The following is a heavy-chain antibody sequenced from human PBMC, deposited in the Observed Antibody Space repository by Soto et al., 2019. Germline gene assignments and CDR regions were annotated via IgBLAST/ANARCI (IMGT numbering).Heavy chain of an antibody. J-gene: IGHJ4*02. D-gene: IGHD6-19*01. Sequence: ASVKVSCKASGYTFTNYAGTWVRQAPGQGLEWMGWISAYNGNTNYAQTLQGRVTLTTDTSTNTAYMELRSLRPDDTAIYYCARDTSRIAVAVDFDYWGQGTLVTVSS. V-gene: IGHV1-18*01. CDR1: GYTFTNYA. CDR3: ARDTSRIAVAVDFDY. CDR2: ISAYNGNT.